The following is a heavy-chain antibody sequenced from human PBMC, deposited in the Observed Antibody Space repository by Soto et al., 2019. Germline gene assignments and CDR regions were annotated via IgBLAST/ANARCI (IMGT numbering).Heavy chain of an antibody. D-gene: IGHD4-17*01. CDR1: GFTFSSYG. J-gene: IGHJ4*02. V-gene: IGHV3-33*01. CDR2: IWYDGSNK. Sequence: GGSLRLSCAASGFTFSSYGMHWVRQAPGKGLEWVAVIWYDGSNKYYADSVKGRFTISRDNSKNTLYLQMNSLRAEDTAVYYCARDHNGDYAPDYWGQGTLVTVSS. CDR3: ARDHNGDYAPDY.